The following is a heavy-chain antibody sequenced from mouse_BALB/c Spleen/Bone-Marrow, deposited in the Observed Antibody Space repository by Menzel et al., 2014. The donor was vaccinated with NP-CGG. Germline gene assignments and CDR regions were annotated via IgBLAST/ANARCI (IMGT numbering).Heavy chain of an antibody. CDR3: SIDVNSWFAY. J-gene: IGHJ3*01. CDR2: IXPSDVNT. V-gene: IGHV1-69*02. Sequence: QVQLQQSGAELVRPGASVKLSCKASGYTFTRYWVNWVKQRPGQGLEWIGNIXPSDVNTNYNQKFKDKATLTVDKSSNTAYMQPSSPTSDDSAVYHCSIDVNSWFAYWGQGTLVTVSA. CDR1: GYTFTRYW.